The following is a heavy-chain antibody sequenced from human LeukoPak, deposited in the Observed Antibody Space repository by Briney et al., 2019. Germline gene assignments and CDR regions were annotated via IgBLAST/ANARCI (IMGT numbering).Heavy chain of an antibody. D-gene: IGHD2-21*02. CDR2: INHSGST. J-gene: IGHJ4*02. Sequence: PSETLSLTCAVYGGSFSGYYWSWIRQPPGKGLEWIGEINHSGSTNYNPSLKSRVTISVDTSKNQFSLKLSSVTAADTAVYYCARSAYCGGDCYLSHFDYWGQGTLVTVSS. CDR3: ARSAYCGGDCYLSHFDY. V-gene: IGHV4-34*01. CDR1: GGSFSGYY.